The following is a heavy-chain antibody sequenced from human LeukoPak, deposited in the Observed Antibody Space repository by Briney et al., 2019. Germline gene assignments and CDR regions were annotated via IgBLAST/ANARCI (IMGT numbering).Heavy chain of an antibody. J-gene: IGHJ4*02. CDR1: GGTFSSYA. D-gene: IGHD5-24*01. V-gene: IGHV1-69*01. Sequence: SVKVSCKASGGTFSSYAISWVRQAPGQGLEWMGGIIPIFGTANYAQKFQGRVTITADESTSTAYMELSSLRSEDTAVYYCASREGYNHPLGYWGQGTLVTVSS. CDR2: IIPIFGTA. CDR3: ASREGYNHPLGY.